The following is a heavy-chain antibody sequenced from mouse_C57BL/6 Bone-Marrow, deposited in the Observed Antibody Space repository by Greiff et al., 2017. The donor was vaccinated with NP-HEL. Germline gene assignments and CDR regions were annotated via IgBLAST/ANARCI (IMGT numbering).Heavy chain of an antibody. CDR2: ISSGGDYI. V-gene: IGHV5-9-1*02. CDR3: TRDRGLLWSPWDY. Sequence: EVKVVESGEGLVKPGGSLKLSCAASGFTFSSYAMSWVRQTPEKRLEWVAYISSGGDYIYYADTVKGRFTISRDNARNTLYLQMSSLKSEDTAMYYCTRDRGLLWSPWDYWGQGTSVTVSS. J-gene: IGHJ4*01. D-gene: IGHD2-1*01. CDR1: GFTFSSYA.